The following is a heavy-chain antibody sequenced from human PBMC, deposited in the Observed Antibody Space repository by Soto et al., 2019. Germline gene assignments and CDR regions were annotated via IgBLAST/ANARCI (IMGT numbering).Heavy chain of an antibody. CDR3: ARQGPIAAADAFDI. Sequence: GESLKISCKGSGYRFTSYWIGWVRQMPGKGLEWMGIIYPGDSDTRYSPSFQGQVTISADKSISTAYLQWSSRKASDTAMYYGARQGPIAAADAFDIWGQGTMVTVSS. V-gene: IGHV5-51*01. CDR1: GYRFTSYW. J-gene: IGHJ3*02. D-gene: IGHD6-13*01. CDR2: IYPGDSDT.